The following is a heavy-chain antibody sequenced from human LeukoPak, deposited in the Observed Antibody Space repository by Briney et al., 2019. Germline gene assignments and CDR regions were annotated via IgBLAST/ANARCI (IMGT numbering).Heavy chain of an antibody. CDR1: GFTVSTNY. CDR3: VRDGTSGWHFDY. Sequence: GGSLRLSCAASGFTVSTNYMSWVRQAPGKGLEWVSVIYSGGSTSYADSVKGRFTISRDNSKNTLYLQMNSLRAEDTAVYYCVRDGTSGWHFDYWGQGALVTVSS. D-gene: IGHD6-19*01. V-gene: IGHV3-53*01. J-gene: IGHJ4*02. CDR2: IYSGGST.